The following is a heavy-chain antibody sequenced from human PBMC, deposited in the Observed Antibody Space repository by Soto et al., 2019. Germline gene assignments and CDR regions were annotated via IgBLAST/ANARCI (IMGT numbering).Heavy chain of an antibody. CDR1: GFTFSTYW. V-gene: IGHV3-74*01. J-gene: IGHJ6*02. D-gene: IGHD3-3*01. CDR2: INSDGSTT. Sequence: PGGSLRLSCVGSGFTFSTYWMYWVRQAPGKGLVWFSRINSDGSTTNYADSVKGRFTISRDNAKNTLYLQMNSLRAEDTAVYYCARYAYYYFGVWGRGPTVTV. CDR3: ARYAYYYFGV.